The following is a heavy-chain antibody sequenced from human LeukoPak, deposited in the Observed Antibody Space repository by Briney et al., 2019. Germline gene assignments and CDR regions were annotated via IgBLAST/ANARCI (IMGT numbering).Heavy chain of an antibody. Sequence: GGSLRLSCAASGFTFSNYAMSWVRQAPGKGLEGVSGFSGSGGSTYYADSGKGRFTISRDNSKNPVYLKMNSLRAEDTAVYYCAKVPPGGYLIDSWGQGTLVTVSS. CDR2: FSGSGGST. V-gene: IGHV3-23*01. J-gene: IGHJ4*02. D-gene: IGHD5-18*01. CDR1: GFTFSNYA. CDR3: AKVPPGGYLIDS.